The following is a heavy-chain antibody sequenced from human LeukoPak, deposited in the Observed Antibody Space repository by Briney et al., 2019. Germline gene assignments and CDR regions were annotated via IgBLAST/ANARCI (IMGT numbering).Heavy chain of an antibody. CDR3: AKERGRGILTGYHFDY. V-gene: IGHV3-23*01. CDR1: GFTFSSYA. Sequence: GGSLRLSSAASGFTFSSYAMSWVRQAPGKGLEWVSAISGSGGSTYYADSVKGRFTISRDNSKNTLYLQMNSLRAEDTAVYYCAKERGRGILTGYHFDYWGQGTLVTVSS. J-gene: IGHJ4*02. D-gene: IGHD3-9*01. CDR2: ISGSGGST.